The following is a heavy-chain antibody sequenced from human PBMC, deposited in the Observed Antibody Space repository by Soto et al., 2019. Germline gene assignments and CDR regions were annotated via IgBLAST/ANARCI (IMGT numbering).Heavy chain of an antibody. CDR3: GRLGVVPAEAYYYMDV. J-gene: IGHJ6*03. V-gene: IGHV4-59*08. D-gene: IGHD2-2*01. Sequence: SETLSLTCTVSGGSISSYYWSWIRQPPGKGLEWIGYIYYSGSTNYNPSLKSRVTLSVDTSKNQFSLKLRSVTAADTAVYYCGRLGVVPAEAYYYMDVWGKGTTVTVSS. CDR2: IYYSGST. CDR1: GGSISSYY.